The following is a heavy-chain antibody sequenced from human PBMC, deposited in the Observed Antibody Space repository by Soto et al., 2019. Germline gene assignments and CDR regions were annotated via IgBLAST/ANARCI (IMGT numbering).Heavy chain of an antibody. D-gene: IGHD6-13*01. CDR1: GYTFTSYD. J-gene: IGHJ4*02. Sequence: ASVKVSCKASGYTFTSYDINWVRQATGQGLEWMGWMNPNSGNTGYAQKFQGRVTMTRNTSISTAYMELSSLRSEDTAVYYCARESSSWYSRGFDYWGQGTLVTVSS. CDR3: ARESSSWYSRGFDY. V-gene: IGHV1-8*01. CDR2: MNPNSGNT.